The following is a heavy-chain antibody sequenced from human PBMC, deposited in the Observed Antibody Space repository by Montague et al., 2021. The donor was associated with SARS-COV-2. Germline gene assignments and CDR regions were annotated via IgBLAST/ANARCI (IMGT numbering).Heavy chain of an antibody. CDR2: MYYTGHT. Sequence: SETLSLTCTVSGASVASGNFYWSWIRQPPGKGLEWIGYMYYTGHTNYNPSLESRVTMPVDPPKNQFSLTLTSVTAADTAVYYCARSRANVPSRPGFDYWGQGALVTVSS. CDR1: GASVASGNFY. V-gene: IGHV4-61*01. D-gene: IGHD6-6*01. J-gene: IGHJ4*02. CDR3: ARSRANVPSRPGFDY.